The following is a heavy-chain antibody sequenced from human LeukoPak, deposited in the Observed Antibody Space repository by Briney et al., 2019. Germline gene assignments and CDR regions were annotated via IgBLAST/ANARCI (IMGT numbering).Heavy chain of an antibody. Sequence: SETLSLTCTVSGGSISSYYWSWIRQPPGKGLEWIGYIHYSGSTNNNPSLKSRVTISVDTSKNQFSLKLSSVTAADTAVYYCARYYYDSSGYWIFDYWGQGTLVTVSS. CDR3: ARYYYDSSGYWIFDY. J-gene: IGHJ4*02. V-gene: IGHV4-59*01. CDR2: IHYSGST. CDR1: GGSISSYY. D-gene: IGHD3-22*01.